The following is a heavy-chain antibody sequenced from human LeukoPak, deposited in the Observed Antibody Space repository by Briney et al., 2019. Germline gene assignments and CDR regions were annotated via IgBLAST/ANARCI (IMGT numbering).Heavy chain of an antibody. J-gene: IGHJ5*02. D-gene: IGHD2-8*01. CDR3: ARTSLLMEMRDWFDP. CDR1: GYTFTSYD. CDR2: MNPNSGGT. V-gene: IGHV1-2*02. Sequence: GASVKVSCKASGYTFTSYDINWVRQATGQGLERMGWMNPNSGGTNYAQKFQGRVTMTRDTSISTAYMELSRLRSDDTAVYYCARTSLLMEMRDWFDPWGQGTLVTVSS.